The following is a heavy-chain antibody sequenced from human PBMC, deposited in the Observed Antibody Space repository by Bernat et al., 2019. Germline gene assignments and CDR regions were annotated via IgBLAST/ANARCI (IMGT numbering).Heavy chain of an antibody. Sequence: EVQLVESGGGLVQPGGSLRLSCAASGFTFSSYSMNWVRQAPGKGLEWVSYISSSSTIYYADSVKGRFTISRDNAKNSLYLQMYSLRAEDTAVYYCARDGDGYCSGGSCYARVVLNWFDPWGQGTLVTVSS. CDR1: GFTFSSYS. J-gene: IGHJ5*02. CDR2: ISSSSTI. D-gene: IGHD2-15*01. V-gene: IGHV3-48*01. CDR3: ARDGDGYCSGGSCYARVVLNWFDP.